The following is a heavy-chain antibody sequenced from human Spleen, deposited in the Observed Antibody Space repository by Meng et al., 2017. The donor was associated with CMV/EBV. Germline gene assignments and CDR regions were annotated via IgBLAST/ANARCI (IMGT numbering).Heavy chain of an antibody. CDR1: GYTFAGHY. CDR2: IHYDTGET. CDR3: ARDDNWGPDY. D-gene: IGHD7-27*01. V-gene: IGHV1-2*02. J-gene: IGHJ4*02. Sequence: ASVKVSCKTSGYTFAGHYLHWLRQAPGQGLEWMAWIHYDTGETNYAQNFHGRVTVTRDTSIKTVYMELKSLRPDDTAMYYCARDDNWGPDYWGQGTLVTVSS.